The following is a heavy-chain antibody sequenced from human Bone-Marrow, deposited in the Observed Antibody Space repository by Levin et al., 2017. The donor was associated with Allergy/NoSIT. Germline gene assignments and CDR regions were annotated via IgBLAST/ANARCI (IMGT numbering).Heavy chain of an antibody. CDR2: ISSSGTI. J-gene: IGHJ4*02. Sequence: PGGSLRLSCAASGFTFSSYNMNWVRQAPGKGLEWLSYISSSGTIYYADSVKGRFTISRDNAKNSLYLQMNSLRDEDTAVYYCARRDSSNWYYFDYWGQGTLVAVSS. D-gene: IGHD6-13*01. CDR3: ARRDSSNWYYFDY. V-gene: IGHV3-48*02. CDR1: GFTFSSYN.